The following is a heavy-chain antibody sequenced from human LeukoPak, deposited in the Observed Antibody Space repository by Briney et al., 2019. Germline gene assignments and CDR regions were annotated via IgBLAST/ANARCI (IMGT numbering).Heavy chain of an antibody. CDR1: GGSISSSSYY. CDR2: IYYSGST. D-gene: IGHD3-3*01. V-gene: IGHV4-39*01. J-gene: IGHJ3*02. Sequence: SETLSLTCTVSGGSISSSSYYWGWIRQPPGKGLEWIGSIYYSGSTYYNPSLKSRVTISVDTSKNQFSLKLSSVTAADTAVYYCASRLRFLEWLLSSSRGSDAFDIWGQGTMVTVSS. CDR3: ASRLRFLEWLLSSSRGSDAFDI.